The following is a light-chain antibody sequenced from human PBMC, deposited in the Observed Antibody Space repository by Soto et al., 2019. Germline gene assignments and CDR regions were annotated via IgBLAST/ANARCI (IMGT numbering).Light chain of an antibody. CDR1: QSISSW. CDR2: KAS. J-gene: IGKJ1*01. V-gene: IGKV1-5*03. CDR3: QQYNSYSRT. Sequence: DIQMTQSPSTLSVSVGDRVTITCRASQSISSWLAWYQQKPGKAPKLLIYKASSLESGVPSRFSGSGSGTEFTLTISSLQADDFATYYCQQYNSYSRTFGQGTKVEIK.